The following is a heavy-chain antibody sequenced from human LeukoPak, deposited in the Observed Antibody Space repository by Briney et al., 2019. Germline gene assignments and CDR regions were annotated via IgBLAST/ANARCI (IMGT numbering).Heavy chain of an antibody. CDR3: AREDGDYGLDY. D-gene: IGHD4-17*01. CDR1: GFIFSDYD. J-gene: IGHJ4*02. CDR2: ISSSGSTI. Sequence: GGSLRLSCAASGFIFSDYDIHWVRRAPSKGLEWVSYISSSGSTIYYADSVKGRFTISRDNSKNTLYLQMNSLRAEDTAVYYCAREDGDYGLDYWGQGTLVTVSS. V-gene: IGHV3-48*01.